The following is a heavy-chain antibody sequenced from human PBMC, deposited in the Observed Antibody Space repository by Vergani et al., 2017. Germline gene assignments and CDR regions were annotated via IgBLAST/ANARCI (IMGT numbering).Heavy chain of an antibody. J-gene: IGHJ4*02. D-gene: IGHD3-10*01. CDR3: AKDRGWFGDLLSTYTRLSFDY. CDR2: ISGSGNST. Sequence: EVQLWESVGGLVQPGGSLRLSCAASGFTFSSYAMSWVRQAPGKGLEWVSTISGSGNSTYSADSVKGRFTISRDNSKNTLYLQMNSLRAEDTAVYYCAKDRGWFGDLLSTYTRLSFDYWGQGTLVTVSS. CDR1: GFTFSSYA. V-gene: IGHV3-23*01.